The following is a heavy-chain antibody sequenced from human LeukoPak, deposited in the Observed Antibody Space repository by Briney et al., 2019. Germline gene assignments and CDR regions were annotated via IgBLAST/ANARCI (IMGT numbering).Heavy chain of an antibody. Sequence: GGSLRLSCAASGFIFSDYAMNWVRQAPGKGLEWVSTIACAGTYYADSVKGRFITSRDDSKSTLYLQMNSLRADDTAVYFCANRYVSEYWGQGILVTVSS. J-gene: IGHJ4*02. CDR2: IACAGT. D-gene: IGHD3-16*01. CDR3: ANRYVSEY. CDR1: GFIFSDYA. V-gene: IGHV3-23*01.